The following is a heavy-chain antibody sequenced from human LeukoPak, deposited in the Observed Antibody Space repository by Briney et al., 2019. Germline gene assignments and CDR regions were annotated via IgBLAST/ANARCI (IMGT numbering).Heavy chain of an antibody. J-gene: IGHJ4*01. V-gene: IGHV4-39*01. CDR3: ARRFWGVYYIH. Sequence: SETLSLTCTVSGGSISSSSYYWGWIRQPPGKGLEWIGSIYYSGSTYYNPSLKSRVTISVDTSKNQFSLKLSSVTAADTAVYSCARRFWGVYYIHWGQGPLVTVPS. CDR2: IYYSGST. D-gene: IGHD3-3*01. CDR1: GGSISSSSYY.